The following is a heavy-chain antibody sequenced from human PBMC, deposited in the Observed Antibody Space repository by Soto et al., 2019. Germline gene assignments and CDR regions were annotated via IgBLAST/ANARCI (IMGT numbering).Heavy chain of an antibody. D-gene: IGHD2-2*01. V-gene: IGHV4-34*01. J-gene: IGHJ4*02. CDR2: INHSGST. CDR3: ARDGFVVVPAALPFDY. Sequence: SETLSLTCAVYGGSFSGYYWSWIRQPPGKGLEWIGEINHSGSTNYNPSLKSRVTISVDTSKNQFSLKLSSVTAADTAVYYCARDGFVVVPAALPFDYWGQGTLVTVSS. CDR1: GGSFSGYY.